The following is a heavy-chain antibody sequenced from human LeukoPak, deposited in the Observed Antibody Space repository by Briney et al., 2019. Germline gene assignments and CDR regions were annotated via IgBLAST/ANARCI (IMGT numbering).Heavy chain of an antibody. V-gene: IGHV1-18*01. CDR2: ISAYNGNT. J-gene: IGHJ5*02. CDR1: GYTFTSYG. Sequence: ASVKVSCKASGYTFTSYGISWVRQAPGQGLEWMGWISAYNGNTNYAQKLQGRVTMTTHTSTSTAYMELRSLRSDDTAVYYCARVEMATIAGPAWFDPWGQGTLVPVSS. D-gene: IGHD5-24*01. CDR3: ARVEMATIAGPAWFDP.